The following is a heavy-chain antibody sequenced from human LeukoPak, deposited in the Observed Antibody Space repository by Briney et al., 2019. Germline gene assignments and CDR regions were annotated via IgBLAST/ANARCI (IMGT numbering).Heavy chain of an antibody. D-gene: IGHD1-26*01. Sequence: PSETLSFTCSVYGVSISDYHWMWLHHPQAQGLEWMGYFSYSGSTRYNPSLKSRVTMSVDTSKNQFSLRLISVAAADTAVYYCARMYSGTSYYFDFWGQGTLVTVSS. J-gene: IGHJ4*02. CDR1: GVSISDYH. CDR3: ARMYSGTSYYFDF. V-gene: IGHV4-59*01. CDR2: FSYSGST.